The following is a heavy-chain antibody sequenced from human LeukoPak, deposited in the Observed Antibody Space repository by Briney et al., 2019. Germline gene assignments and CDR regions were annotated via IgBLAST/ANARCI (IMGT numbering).Heavy chain of an antibody. CDR2: INPNSGGT. CDR1: GYTFTGYY. Sequence: ASVKVSCKASGYTFTGYYMHWVRQAPGQGLEWMGWINPNSGGTNYAQKFQGRVTMTRDTSISTAYMELSRLGSDDTAVYYCAREATGVSYYYYYMDVWGKGTTVTVSS. V-gene: IGHV1-2*02. J-gene: IGHJ6*03. CDR3: AREATGVSYYYYYMDV. D-gene: IGHD2-8*01.